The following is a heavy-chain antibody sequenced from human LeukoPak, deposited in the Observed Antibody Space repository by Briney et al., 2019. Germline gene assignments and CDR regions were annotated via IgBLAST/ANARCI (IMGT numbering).Heavy chain of an antibody. V-gene: IGHV1-69*05. D-gene: IGHD1-14*01. Sequence: GSSVKVSFKASGGTFSSYAISWVRQAPGQGLEWMGGIIPIFGTANYAQKFQGRVTITTDESTSTAYLELSSLTCEYGAVYYCARDVGMSDNWLDPWGQGTLVTVSS. CDR3: ARDVGMSDNWLDP. CDR2: IIPIFGTA. J-gene: IGHJ5*02. CDR1: GGTFSSYA.